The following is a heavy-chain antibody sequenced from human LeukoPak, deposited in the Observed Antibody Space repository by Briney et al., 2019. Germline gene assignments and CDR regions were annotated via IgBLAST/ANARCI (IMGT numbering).Heavy chain of an antibody. D-gene: IGHD6-25*01. V-gene: IGHV3-11*01. CDR3: AKQHAATGGYFDY. CDR2: ISSSGSTI. CDR1: GFTFSDYY. J-gene: IGHJ4*02. Sequence: GGSLRLSCAASGFTFSDYYMSWIRQAPGEGLEWVSYISSSGSTIYYADSVKGRFTISRDNSKNTLYLQMNSLRAEDTAVYYCAKQHAATGGYFDYWGQGTLVTVSS.